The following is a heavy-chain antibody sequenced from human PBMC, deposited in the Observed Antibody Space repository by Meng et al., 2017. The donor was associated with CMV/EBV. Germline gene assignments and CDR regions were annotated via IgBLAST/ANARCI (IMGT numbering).Heavy chain of an antibody. J-gene: IGHJ6*02. CDR2: IYSGGSST. D-gene: IGHD3-10*01. Sequence: SGFTFSSYAMSWVRQAPGKGLEWVSVIYSGGSSTYYADSVKGRFTISRDNSKNTLYLQMNSLRAEDTAVYYCAKDAIPGGYYYYGMDVWGQGTLVTVSS. CDR3: AKDAIPGGYYYYGMDV. CDR1: GFTFSSYA. V-gene: IGHV3-23*03.